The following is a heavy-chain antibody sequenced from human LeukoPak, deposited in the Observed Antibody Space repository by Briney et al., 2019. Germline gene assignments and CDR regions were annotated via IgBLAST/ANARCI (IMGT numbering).Heavy chain of an antibody. D-gene: IGHD5-12*01. CDR2: ISTDTSYI. V-gene: IGHV3-21*01. J-gene: IGHJ4*02. Sequence: GGSLRLSCAASGFTFSTYSMNWVRQTPGQGLEWVSSISTDTSYIYYADSVKGRFTISRDNAKNSLYLQMKSLRVEDTAVYYCARVEASGYDYGAFDYWGQGTLVTVSS. CDR1: GFTFSTYS. CDR3: ARVEASGYDYGAFDY.